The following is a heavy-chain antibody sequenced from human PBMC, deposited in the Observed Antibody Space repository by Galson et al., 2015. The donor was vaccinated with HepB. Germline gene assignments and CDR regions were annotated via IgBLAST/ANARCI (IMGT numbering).Heavy chain of an antibody. Sequence: CAISGDSVSSNSAAWNWIRQSPSRGLEWLGRTYYRSKWYNDYAVSVKSRITINPATSKNQFSLQLNSVTPEDTAVYYCARAPLDIVVVVAARISFEGSFDYWGQGTLVTVSS. CDR1: GDSVSSNSAA. V-gene: IGHV6-1*01. CDR3: ARAPLDIVVVVAARISFEGSFDY. J-gene: IGHJ4*02. D-gene: IGHD2-15*01. CDR2: TYYRSKWYN.